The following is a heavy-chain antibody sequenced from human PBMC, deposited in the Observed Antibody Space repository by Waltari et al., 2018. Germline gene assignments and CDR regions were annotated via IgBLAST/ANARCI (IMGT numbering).Heavy chain of an antibody. D-gene: IGHD2-15*01. CDR3: ARDEPPETPH. V-gene: IGHV3-30*02. J-gene: IGHJ1*01. CDR1: GSTFSGYG. CDR2: IRYDGTIN. Sequence: QLQLVESGGDVVQPGGSLRLSCAASGSTFSGYGMHWVRQAPGKGLEWVAFIRYDGTINQYGDSVDGRFTVSRDNSKNILFLQMNSLRTEDTAVYYCARDEPPETPHWGQGTLVVVSS.